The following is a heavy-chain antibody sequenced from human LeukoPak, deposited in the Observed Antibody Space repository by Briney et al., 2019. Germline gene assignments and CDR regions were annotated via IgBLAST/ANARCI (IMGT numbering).Heavy chain of an antibody. CDR3: ARGRYYGSGSYYHWYFDL. CDR1: GFTFSDYY. J-gene: IGHJ2*01. D-gene: IGHD3-10*01. Sequence: GGSLRLSCAASGFTFSDYYMSWIRQAPGKGLEWVSVIYSGGDIYYADSVKGRFTISRDNSKNTLYLQMNTLGADDTAVYYCARGRYYGSGSYYHWYFDLWGRGTLVTVSS. CDR2: IYSGGDI. V-gene: IGHV3-53*01.